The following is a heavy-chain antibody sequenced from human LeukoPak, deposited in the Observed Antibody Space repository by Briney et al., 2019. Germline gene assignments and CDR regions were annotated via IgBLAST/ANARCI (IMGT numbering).Heavy chain of an antibody. D-gene: IGHD1-26*01. Sequence: GGSLRLSCAASGFTFSSYEMNWVRQTPGKGLVWVSRISTDGSMTSYADSVKGRFTISRDNAKNTLFLQMNSLRAEDTAVYYCARVGAATTRDSWGQGTLVTVSS. J-gene: IGHJ4*02. V-gene: IGHV3-74*01. CDR1: GFTFSSYE. CDR2: ISTDGSMT. CDR3: ARVGAATTRDS.